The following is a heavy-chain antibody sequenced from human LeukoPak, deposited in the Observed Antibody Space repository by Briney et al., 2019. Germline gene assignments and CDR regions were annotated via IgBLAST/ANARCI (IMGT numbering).Heavy chain of an antibody. D-gene: IGHD6-13*01. CDR2: INKDGDRT. Sequence: PGGSLRLSCAASGFTFDDFSIHWVRQPPGKGLEWVSLINKDGDRTFYADSVEGRFTISRDNSKNSLFLQMNSLKTEDTALYYCAKEVRGSSWTGFDYWGQGTLVTVSS. J-gene: IGHJ4*02. V-gene: IGHV3-43*01. CDR1: GFTFDDFS. CDR3: AKEVRGSSWTGFDY.